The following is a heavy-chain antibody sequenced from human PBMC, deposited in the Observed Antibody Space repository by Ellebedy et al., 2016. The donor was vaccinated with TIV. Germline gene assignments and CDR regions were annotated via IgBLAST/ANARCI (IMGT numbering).Heavy chain of an antibody. CDR3: ELRREDIVVVPAAIPDSSQSLTGVY. Sequence: GESLKISXKGSGYSFTSYWIGWVRQMPGKGLEWMGRIDPSDSYTNYSPSFQGHVTISADKSISTAYLQWSSLKASDTAMYYCELRREDIVVVPAAIPDSSQSLTGVYWGQGTLVTVSS. D-gene: IGHD2-2*01. CDR1: GYSFTSYW. J-gene: IGHJ4*02. CDR2: IDPSDSYT. V-gene: IGHV5-10-1*01.